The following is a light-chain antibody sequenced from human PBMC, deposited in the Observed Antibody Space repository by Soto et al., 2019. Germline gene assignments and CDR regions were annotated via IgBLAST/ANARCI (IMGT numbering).Light chain of an antibody. CDR2: SNN. J-gene: IGLJ3*02. Sequence: QPVLTQPPSASGTPGQRVFISCSGSSSNIGGTNYAYWYQQLPGAAPKLLMHSNNLRPSGVPDRFSGSKSATSASLAISGLQSEDEADYYCAAWDDSLNGVVFGGGTKLTVL. V-gene: IGLV1-44*01. CDR1: SSNIGGTNY. CDR3: AAWDDSLNGVV.